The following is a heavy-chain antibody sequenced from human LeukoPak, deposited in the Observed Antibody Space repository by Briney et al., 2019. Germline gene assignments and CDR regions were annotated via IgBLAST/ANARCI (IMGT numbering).Heavy chain of an antibody. Sequence: SVKVSCKASGGTFSSYAISWVRQDPGQGLEWMGGIIPIFGTANYAQKFQGRVTITADESTSTAYMELSSLRSEDTAVYYCARGDSAIAQDWFDPWGQGTLVTVSS. V-gene: IGHV1-69*13. D-gene: IGHD2-21*01. CDR3: ARGDSAIAQDWFDP. J-gene: IGHJ5*02. CDR2: IIPIFGTA. CDR1: GGTFSSYA.